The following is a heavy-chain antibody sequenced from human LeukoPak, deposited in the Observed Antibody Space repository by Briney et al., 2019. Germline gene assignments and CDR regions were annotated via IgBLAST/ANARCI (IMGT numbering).Heavy chain of an antibody. CDR2: IYYSGST. Sequence: SETLSLTCTVSGGSISSSSYYWGWIRQPPGKGLEWIGSIYYSGSTYYNPSLKSRVTISVDPSNNLFSLKLTSLTADDTAVYYCARRGGDYWGQGTLVTVSS. D-gene: IGHD3-16*01. V-gene: IGHV4-39*01. CDR1: GGSISSSSYY. J-gene: IGHJ4*02. CDR3: ARRGGDY.